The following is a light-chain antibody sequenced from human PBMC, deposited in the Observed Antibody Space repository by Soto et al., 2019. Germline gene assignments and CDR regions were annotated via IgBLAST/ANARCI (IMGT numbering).Light chain of an antibody. J-gene: IGKJ5*01. CDR2: GAS. Sequence: IVLPQPPPTLSLSPVEITTLPSRASQSVSSYLAWYQQKPGKTPRLLVYGASSRDSGIPDRFSGSGSGTDFTLTISRLEPEDFAVYYCRQHGTSPITFGQGTRLEIK. CDR1: QSVSSY. CDR3: RQHGTSPIT. V-gene: IGKV3-20*01.